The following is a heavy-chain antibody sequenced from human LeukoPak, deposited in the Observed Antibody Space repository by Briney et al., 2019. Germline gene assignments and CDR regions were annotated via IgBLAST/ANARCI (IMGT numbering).Heavy chain of an antibody. Sequence: GGSLRLSCAASGFTFSYYSMNWVRQAPGKELEWVSSITGSSGYTYYADSVRGRFAISRDNSKNTVFLQMNSLRAEDTAVYYCAKTYYFDSSGYWSAYYFDKWGQGTHVTVSS. J-gene: IGHJ4*02. V-gene: IGHV3-23*01. D-gene: IGHD3-22*01. CDR2: ITGSSGYT. CDR1: GFTFSYYS. CDR3: AKTYYFDSSGYWSAYYFDK.